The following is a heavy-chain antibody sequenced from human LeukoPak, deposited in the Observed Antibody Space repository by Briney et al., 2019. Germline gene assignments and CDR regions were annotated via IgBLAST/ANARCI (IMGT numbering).Heavy chain of an antibody. CDR3: ARDGVYCGGDCLPNWFDP. Sequence: ASVKVSCKASGYTFTSYGISWVRQAPGQGLEWMGWINPNSGGTNYAQKFQGRVTMTRDTSISTAYMELSRLRSDDTAVYYCARDGVYCGGDCLPNWFDPWGQGTLVTVSS. D-gene: IGHD2-21*02. CDR2: INPNSGGT. J-gene: IGHJ5*02. CDR1: GYTFTSYG. V-gene: IGHV1-2*02.